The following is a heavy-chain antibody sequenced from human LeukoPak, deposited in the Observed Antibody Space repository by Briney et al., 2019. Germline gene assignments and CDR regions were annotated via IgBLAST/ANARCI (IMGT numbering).Heavy chain of an antibody. CDR1: GFTFSSYG. CDR2: ISGSGGST. J-gene: IGHJ6*03. D-gene: IGHD3-9*01. V-gene: IGHV3-23*01. Sequence: PGGSLRLSCAASGFTFSSYGMSWVRQAPGKGLEWVSAISGSGGSTYYADSVKGRFTISRDNSKNTLYLQMNSLRAEDTAVYYCAKMAGNFDWGGYYYYMDVWGKGTTVTISS. CDR3: AKMAGNFDWGGYYYYMDV.